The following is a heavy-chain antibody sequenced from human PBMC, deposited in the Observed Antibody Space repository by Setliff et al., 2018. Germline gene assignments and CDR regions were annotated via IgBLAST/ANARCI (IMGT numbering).Heavy chain of an antibody. V-gene: IGHV3-48*01. Sequence: PGGSLRLSCAASGFTFSDYSMNWVRQAPGKGLEWVSDISSSSSTIYYADSVKGRFTISRDNAQNSLYLQMNSLRLEDTAVYYCAKYTEYYYDRSGYHYDGLTPSGYMDVWGKGTTVTVSS. CDR1: GFTFSDYS. CDR2: ISSSSSTI. CDR3: AKYTEYYYDRSGYHYDGLTPSGYMDV. J-gene: IGHJ6*03. D-gene: IGHD3-22*01.